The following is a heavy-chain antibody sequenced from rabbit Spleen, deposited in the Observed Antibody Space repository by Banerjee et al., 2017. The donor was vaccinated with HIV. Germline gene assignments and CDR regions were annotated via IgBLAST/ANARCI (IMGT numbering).Heavy chain of an antibody. CDR1: GFSFSSNYY. V-gene: IGHV1S40*01. CDR2: IYAGDGST. CDR3: ARGSATMTMVITGFYLNL. Sequence: QSLEESGGDLVKPGASLTLTCTASGFSFSSNYYMCWVRQAPGKGLECIACIYAGDGSTYYASWAKGRFTISKTSSTTVTLQMTSLTAADTATYFCARGSATMTMVITGFYLNLWGQGTLVTVS. D-gene: IGHD2-1*01. J-gene: IGHJ4*01.